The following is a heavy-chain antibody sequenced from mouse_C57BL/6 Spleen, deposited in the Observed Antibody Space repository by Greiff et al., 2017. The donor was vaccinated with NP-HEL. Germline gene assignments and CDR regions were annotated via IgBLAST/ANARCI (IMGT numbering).Heavy chain of an antibody. J-gene: IGHJ2*01. D-gene: IGHD1-1*01. CDR3: ARLTTDYFDY. V-gene: IGHV1-64*01. CDR2: IHPNSGST. CDR1: GYTFTSYW. Sequence: QVQIQQPGAELVKPGASVKLSCKASGYTFTSYWMHWVKQRPGQGLEWIGMIHPNSGSTNYNEKFKSKATLTVDKSSSTAYMQLSSLTSEDSAVYYCARLTTDYFDYWGQGTTLTVSS.